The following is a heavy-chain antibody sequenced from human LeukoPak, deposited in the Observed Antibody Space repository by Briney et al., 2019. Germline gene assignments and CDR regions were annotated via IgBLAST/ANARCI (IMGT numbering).Heavy chain of an antibody. CDR2: IYHSGST. J-gene: IGHJ4*02. Sequence: SETLSLTCTVSGDSVSSGYHWGWIRQPPGKGLEWIGSIYHSGSTYYNPSLKSRVTISVDTSKNQFFLKLRSVTAADRAVYYCARDGLVGAITDGFYWGQGSLVTVSS. CDR3: ARDGLVGAITDGFY. D-gene: IGHD1-26*01. V-gene: IGHV4-38-2*02. CDR1: GDSVSSGYH.